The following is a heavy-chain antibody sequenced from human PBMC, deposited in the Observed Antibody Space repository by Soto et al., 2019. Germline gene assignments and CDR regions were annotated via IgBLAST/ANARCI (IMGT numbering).Heavy chain of an antibody. CDR3: ARTPEYYDILTGYYSPFDAFDI. CDR1: GFTFSSYS. V-gene: IGHV3-21*01. D-gene: IGHD3-9*01. J-gene: IGHJ3*02. Sequence: EVQLVESGGGLVKPGGSLRLSCAASGFTFSSYSMNWVRQAPGKGLEWVSSISSSSSYIYYADSVKGRFTISRDNAKNSRYLQMNSLRAEDTAVYYCARTPEYYDILTGYYSPFDAFDIWGQGTMVTVSS. CDR2: ISSSSSYI.